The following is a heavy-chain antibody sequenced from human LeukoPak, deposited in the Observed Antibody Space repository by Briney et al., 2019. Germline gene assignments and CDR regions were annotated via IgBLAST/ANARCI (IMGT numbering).Heavy chain of an antibody. CDR2: TYYRSKWYN. CDR1: GDSFSSNSAA. V-gene: IGHV6-1*01. J-gene: IGHJ4*02. CDR3: ARGEGRGGSVAGLTLDY. D-gene: IGHD6-19*01. Sequence: SQTLSLTCALSGDSFSSNSAAWNWIRQSPSRGLEWLGRTYYRSKWYNDYAVSVKSRITINPDTSKNQFSLQLNSVTPEDTAVYYCARGEGRGGSVAGLTLDYWGQGTLVTVSS.